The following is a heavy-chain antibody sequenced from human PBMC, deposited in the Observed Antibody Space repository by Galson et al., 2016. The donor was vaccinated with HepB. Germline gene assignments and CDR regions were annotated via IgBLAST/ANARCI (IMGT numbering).Heavy chain of an antibody. CDR2: LYYGGS. V-gene: IGHV3-33*01. J-gene: IGHJ5*02. CDR1: GFTFRNHG. D-gene: IGHD5-24*01. CDR3: VRWDNYRKLDL. Sequence: SLRLSCAASGFTFRNHGMHWVRQAPGKGLEWVAVLYYGGSEYAESVKGRFTISRDDSKETLDLQMDSLRVGDTAVYYCVRWDNYRKLDLWGQGILVTVSS.